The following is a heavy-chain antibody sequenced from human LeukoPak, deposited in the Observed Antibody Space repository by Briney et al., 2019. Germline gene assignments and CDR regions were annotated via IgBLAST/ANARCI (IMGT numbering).Heavy chain of an antibody. V-gene: IGHV3-33*06. Sequence: GGSLRLSCAASGFTFSSYGMHWVRQAPGKGLEWVAVIWYDGSNKYYADSVKGRFTISRDNSKNTLYLQMNSLRAEDTAVYYCAKTRGYSYGRGDYWGQGTLVTVSS. CDR3: AKTRGYSYGRGDY. J-gene: IGHJ4*02. D-gene: IGHD5-18*01. CDR2: IWYDGSNK. CDR1: GFTFSSYG.